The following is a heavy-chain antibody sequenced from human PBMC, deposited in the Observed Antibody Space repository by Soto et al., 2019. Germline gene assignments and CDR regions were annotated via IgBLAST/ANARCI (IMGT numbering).Heavy chain of an antibody. CDR1: GFIFSGYA. D-gene: IGHD1-26*01. CDR3: AGGSYYNGYFDY. Sequence: PGGSLRLSCAASGFIFSGYARHWVRQTPGKGLEWVAVISHDGSNKYYTDSVKGRLTISRDNSKSTVYLQLNGLRAEDTAVYYCAGGSYYNGYFDYWGHGTLVTVS. CDR2: ISHDGSNK. J-gene: IGHJ4*01. V-gene: IGHV3-30-3*01.